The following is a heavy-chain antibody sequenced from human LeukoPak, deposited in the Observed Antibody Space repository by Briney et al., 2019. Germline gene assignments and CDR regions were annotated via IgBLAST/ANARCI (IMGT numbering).Heavy chain of an antibody. J-gene: IGHJ5*02. D-gene: IGHD3-22*01. CDR1: GYTFTGYY. CDR2: INPNSGGT. CDR3: ARDSFNYYDRSGYYREIWFDP. Sequence: ASVKLSCKASGYTFTGYYMHWVRHAPGQGLEWMGWINPNSGGTNYAQKFQGRVTMTRDTSISTAYMELRRLRSDDTAVYYCARDSFNYYDRSGYYREIWFDPWGEGTLVTVSS. V-gene: IGHV1-2*02.